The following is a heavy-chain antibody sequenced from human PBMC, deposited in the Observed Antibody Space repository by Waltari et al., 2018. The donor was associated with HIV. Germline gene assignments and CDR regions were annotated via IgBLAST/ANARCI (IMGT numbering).Heavy chain of an antibody. CDR1: GGSISSHY. CDR3: ARDFPFSQYYGSGSYFGSDY. V-gene: IGHV4-59*11. D-gene: IGHD3-10*01. J-gene: IGHJ4*02. Sequence: QVQLQESGPGLVKPSETLLLTCTVSGGSISSHYWSWIRQPPGKGLVCIGYIYDSGSTNYNPSLKSRVTIAVDTSKKQISLKLSSVTAADTAVYYCARDFPFSQYYGSGSYFGSDYWGQGTQVTVSS. CDR2: IYDSGST.